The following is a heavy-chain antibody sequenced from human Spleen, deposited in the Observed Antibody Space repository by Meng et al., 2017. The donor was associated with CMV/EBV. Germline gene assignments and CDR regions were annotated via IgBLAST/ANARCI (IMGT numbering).Heavy chain of an antibody. CDR1: GYTFTGYY. J-gene: IGHJ4*02. CDR2: INPNIGGT. D-gene: IGHD3-3*01. V-gene: IGHV1-2*02. Sequence: ASVKVSCKTSGYTFTGYYMHWVRQAPGHGLEWMGWINPNIGGTKYAQNFQGRVTMTRDTSINTVYMEVTSLRSDDTALYYCARDPRDHYDSWTGYYVDFWGQGTLVTVSS. CDR3: ARDPRDHYDSWTGYYVDF.